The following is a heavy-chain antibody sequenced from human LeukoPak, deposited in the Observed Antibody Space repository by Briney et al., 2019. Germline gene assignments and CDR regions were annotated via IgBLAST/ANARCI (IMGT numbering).Heavy chain of an antibody. J-gene: IGHJ6*02. CDR1: GFTFSGYW. Sequence: GGSLRLSCAASGFTFSGYWMHWVRQAPGKGLVWVSRINSDGSSTSYADSVKGRFTISRDNAKNTLYLQMNSLRAEDTAVYYCARGPTMVRGIYYGLDVWGQGTTVTVSS. CDR2: INSDGSST. V-gene: IGHV3-74*01. D-gene: IGHD3-10*01. CDR3: ARGPTMVRGIYYGLDV.